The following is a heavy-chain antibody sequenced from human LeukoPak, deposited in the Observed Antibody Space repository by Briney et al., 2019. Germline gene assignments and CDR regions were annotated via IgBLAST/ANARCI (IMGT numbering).Heavy chain of an antibody. CDR1: GFSFSSYG. CDR2: FSASDGSR. J-gene: IGHJ4*02. D-gene: IGHD4-23*01. CDR3: AKNIGGFDY. Sequence: GGSLRLSCAASGFSFSSYGMSWVRQAPGEGLEWVSGFSASDGSRYYADSVKGRFTISRDNSKNTLYLQMNSLRAEDTAVYYCAKNIGGFDYWGQGTLVTVSS. V-gene: IGHV3-23*01.